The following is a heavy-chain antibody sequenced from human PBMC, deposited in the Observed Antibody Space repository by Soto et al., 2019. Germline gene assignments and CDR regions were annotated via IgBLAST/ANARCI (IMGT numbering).Heavy chain of an antibody. V-gene: IGHV1-8*01. CDR3: AGGRRGSRGSWSDFDY. D-gene: IGHD6-13*01. CDR1: GYTFTSYD. J-gene: IGHJ4*02. Sequence: GASVKVSCKASGYTFTSYDINWVRQATGQGLEWMGWMNPNSGNTGYAQKFQGRVTMTRHTSISTAYMELSSLRSEDTAVYYCAGGRRGSRGSWSDFDYWGQGTLVTVSS. CDR2: MNPNSGNT.